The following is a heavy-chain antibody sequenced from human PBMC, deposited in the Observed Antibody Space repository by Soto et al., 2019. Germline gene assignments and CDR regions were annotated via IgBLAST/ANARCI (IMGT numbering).Heavy chain of an antibody. Sequence: QVQLQQWGAGLLKPSETLSLSCAVYGGYFNDNYYTWFRQPPGKGLEWIGEISRSGTTKYIPSLTSRASHSFDKSNTQVSLKVTSVTAAVSAVYYCSTSLWFGTQVELWGEGALVTVSS. D-gene: IGHD3-10*01. CDR3: STSLWFGTQVEL. J-gene: IGHJ5*02. CDR2: ISRSGTT. V-gene: IGHV4-34*01. CDR1: GGYFNDNY.